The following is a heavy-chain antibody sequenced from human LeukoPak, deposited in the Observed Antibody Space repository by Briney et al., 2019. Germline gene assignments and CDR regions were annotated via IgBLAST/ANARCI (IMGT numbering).Heavy chain of an antibody. Sequence: ETLSLTCTVSGGSISSYYWSWIRQPPGKELEWIGYIYYSGSTNYNPSLKSRVTISVDTSKNQFSLKLSSVTAADTAVYYCARWDRIAAHKPYYGMDVWGQGTTVTVSS. CDR3: ARWDRIAAHKPYYGMDV. CDR2: IYYSGST. J-gene: IGHJ6*02. CDR1: GGSISSYY. V-gene: IGHV4-59*08. D-gene: IGHD6-6*01.